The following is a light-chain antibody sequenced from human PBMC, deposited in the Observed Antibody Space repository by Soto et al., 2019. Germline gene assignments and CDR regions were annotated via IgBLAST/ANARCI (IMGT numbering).Light chain of an antibody. CDR3: QQHISWPLT. CDR1: QSVTNS. J-gene: IGKJ4*01. V-gene: IGKV3-11*01. CDR2: DAS. Sequence: EIVLTQSPATLSLSPGEIATLSCRASQSVTNSLAWYQQKPGQAPRLLVYDASNRATGIPTRFSGSGSGTDFTRTISNLEPEDFAVYYCQQHISWPLTFGGGTKVEIK.